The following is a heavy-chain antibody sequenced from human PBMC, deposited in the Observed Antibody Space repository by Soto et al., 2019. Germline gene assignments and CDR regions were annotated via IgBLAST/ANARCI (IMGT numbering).Heavy chain of an antibody. Sequence: ASGEVCCKXSGYTLTELSIHGVRQAPGEGLEWMGGFDLENGETIYAQRFQGRVTMTTDTSTSTAYMELRSLRYDDTALYYCAMDTVATSINFDYWGQGTLVTVSS. D-gene: IGHD5-12*01. J-gene: IGHJ4*02. CDR1: GYTLTELS. V-gene: IGHV1-24*01. CDR2: FDLENGET. CDR3: AMDTVATSINFDY.